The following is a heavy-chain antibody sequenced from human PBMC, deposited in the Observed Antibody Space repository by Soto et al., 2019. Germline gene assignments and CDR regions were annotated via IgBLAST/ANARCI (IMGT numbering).Heavy chain of an antibody. CDR2: INGNGAYT. V-gene: IGHV3-23*01. D-gene: IGHD3-22*01. CDR1: GFTFSSHH. J-gene: IGHJ4*02. CDR3: ARAYYYDGSGDY. Sequence: EVQLLESGGGLEQPGGSLRLSCAASGFTFSSHHMSWVRQAPGKGLERVAAINGNGAYTYYADSVKGRFTISRDNSKNTLYLQMNSLRAEDTAVYYCARAYYYDGSGDYWGQGTLVTVSS.